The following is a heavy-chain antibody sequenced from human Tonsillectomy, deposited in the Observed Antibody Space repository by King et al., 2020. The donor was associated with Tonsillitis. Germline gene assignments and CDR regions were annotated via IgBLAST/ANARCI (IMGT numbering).Heavy chain of an antibody. J-gene: IGHJ4*02. CDR1: GFTFSSYA. D-gene: IGHD2-15*01. Sequence: VQLVESGGGVVQPGRSLRLSCAASGFTFSSYAMHWVRQAPGKGLEWLAVISYDGSNKYYADSVKGRFTISRDNSKNTLYLQMNSLRAEDTAVYYWARDADIVVVVAATGGFDYWGQGTLVTVSS. CDR3: ARDADIVVVVAATGGFDY. CDR2: ISYDGSNK. V-gene: IGHV3-30*04.